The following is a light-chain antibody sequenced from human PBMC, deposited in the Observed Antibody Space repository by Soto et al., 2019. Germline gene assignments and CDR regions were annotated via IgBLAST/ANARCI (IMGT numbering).Light chain of an antibody. V-gene: IGLV1-44*01. CDR3: AAWDDSLNGYV. CDR2: STN. Sequence: QCALTQPRSASGTPGQSFTISCSGTSSNIGSNTVNSYQQLPGTAPKLLLYSTNQRPSGVPDRFSGSKSGTSASMAISGLQSEDEADYYCAAWDDSLNGYVFGTGTRSQS. J-gene: IGLJ1*01. CDR1: SSNIGSNT.